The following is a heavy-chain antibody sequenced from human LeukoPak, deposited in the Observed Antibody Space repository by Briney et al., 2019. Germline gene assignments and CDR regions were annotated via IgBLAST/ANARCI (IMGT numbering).Heavy chain of an antibody. CDR1: GFTFSDYA. V-gene: IGHV3-30*18. J-gene: IGHJ4*02. D-gene: IGHD1-26*01. Sequence: HPGGSLRLSCAVSGFTFSDYAMHWVRQAPGKGLEWVAVTSHDGDKEYYSDSVKGRFTISRDNSKNTFSLQMNSLRAEDTAVYYCVKHPHGWMGARWYFEYWGQGTLVTVSS. CDR2: TSHDGDKE. CDR3: VKHPHGWMGARWYFEY.